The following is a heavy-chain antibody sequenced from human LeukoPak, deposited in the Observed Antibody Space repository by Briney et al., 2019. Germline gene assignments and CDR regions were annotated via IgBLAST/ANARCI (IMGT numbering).Heavy chain of an antibody. V-gene: IGHV3-30-3*01. J-gene: IGHJ6*02. CDR3: AREMDFWSGYLDILRSYYGMDV. Sequence: GRSLRLSCAASGFTFSSYAMHWVRQAPGKGLEWVAVISYDGSNKYYADSVKGRFTISRDNAKNSLYLQMNSLRAEDTAVYYCAREMDFWSGYLDILRSYYGMDVWGQGTTVTVSS. CDR1: GFTFSSYA. D-gene: IGHD3-3*01. CDR2: ISYDGSNK.